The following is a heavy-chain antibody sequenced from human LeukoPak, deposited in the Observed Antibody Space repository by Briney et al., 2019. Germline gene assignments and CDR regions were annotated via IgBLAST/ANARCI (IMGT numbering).Heavy chain of an antibody. CDR3: ARGRWGSGHYHYLDY. D-gene: IGHD3-22*01. CDR1: GVSISSYF. Sequence: SETLSLTCTVSGVSISSYFWSWIRQPPGKGLEWIGYIYYSGSTNYNPSLKSRVTISVDKSKNQFSLNLSSVTAADTAVYYCARGRWGSGHYHYLDYWGQGTLVTVSS. V-gene: IGHV4-59*01. J-gene: IGHJ4*02. CDR2: IYYSGST.